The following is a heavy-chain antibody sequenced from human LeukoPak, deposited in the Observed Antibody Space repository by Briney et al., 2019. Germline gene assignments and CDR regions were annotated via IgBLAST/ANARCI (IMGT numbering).Heavy chain of an antibody. V-gene: IGHV3-48*01. CDR1: AFVFSNYN. Sequence: GGSLRLSCAASAFVFSNYNMNWVRQAPGKGLEWISYISHSSSAMYYADSVKGRFTISRDNAENSLFLQMSSLRAEDTALYYCARGTVTQDWYFDLWGRGTLVTVSS. CDR2: ISHSSSAM. D-gene: IGHD4-17*01. J-gene: IGHJ2*01. CDR3: ARGTVTQDWYFDL.